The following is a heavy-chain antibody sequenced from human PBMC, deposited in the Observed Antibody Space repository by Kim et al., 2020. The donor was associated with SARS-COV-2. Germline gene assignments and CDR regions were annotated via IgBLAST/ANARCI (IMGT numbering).Heavy chain of an antibody. Sequence: SETLSLTCAVYGGSFSGYYWSWIRQPPGKGLEWIGEINHSGSTNYNPSLKSRVTISVDTSKNQFSLKLSSVTAADTAVYYCAGGRERYYGSGSYQNWYFDLWGRGTLVTVSS. CDR1: GGSFSGYY. D-gene: IGHD3-10*01. V-gene: IGHV4-34*01. J-gene: IGHJ2*01. CDR2: INHSGST. CDR3: AGGRERYYGSGSYQNWYFDL.